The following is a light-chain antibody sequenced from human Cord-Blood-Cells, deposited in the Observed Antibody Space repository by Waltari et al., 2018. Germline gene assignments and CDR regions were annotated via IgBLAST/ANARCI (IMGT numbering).Light chain of an antibody. Sequence: DIQMTQSPSSLSASVEDRVPITCRASQSISSYLNWYQQKPGKAPKLLIYAASSLQSGVPARFSGSGSGTDFTLTISSLQPEDFATYYCQQSYSTPRTFGQGTKLEIK. CDR3: QQSYSTPRT. J-gene: IGKJ2*01. CDR2: AAS. V-gene: IGKV1-39*01. CDR1: QSISSY.